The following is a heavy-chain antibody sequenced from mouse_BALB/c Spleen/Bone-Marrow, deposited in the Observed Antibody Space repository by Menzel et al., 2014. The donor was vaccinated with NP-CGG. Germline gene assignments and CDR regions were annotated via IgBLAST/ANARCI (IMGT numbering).Heavy chain of an antibody. V-gene: IGHV1S56*01. CDR2: IYPGNVNT. CDR3: AREANWNFDY. CDR1: GYTFTSYY. Sequence: QVQLQQSGPELVKPGASVRISCKAAGYTFTSYYIHWVKQRPGQGLQWIGWIYPGNVNTKYNEKFKGKATLTVDKSSSTAYIQLSSLTSEDFAVYFCAREANWNFDYWGQGTTLTVSS. D-gene: IGHD4-1*01. J-gene: IGHJ2*01.